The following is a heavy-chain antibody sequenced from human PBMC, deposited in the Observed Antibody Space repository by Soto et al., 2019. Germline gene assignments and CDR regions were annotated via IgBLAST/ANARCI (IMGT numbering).Heavy chain of an antibody. V-gene: IGHV4-59*12. J-gene: IGHJ4*02. D-gene: IGHD3-22*01. CDR1: GGSISSYY. Sequence: PSETLSLTCTVSGGSISSYYWSWIRQPPGKGLEWIGYIYYSGSTNYNPSLKSRVTISVDTSKNQFSLKLSSVTAADTAVYYCAREDSSGYSNFDYWGQGTLVTVS. CDR2: IYYSGST. CDR3: AREDSSGYSNFDY.